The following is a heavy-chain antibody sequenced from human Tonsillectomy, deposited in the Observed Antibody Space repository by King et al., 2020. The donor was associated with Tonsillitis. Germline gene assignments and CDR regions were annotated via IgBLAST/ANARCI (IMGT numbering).Heavy chain of an antibody. V-gene: IGHV3-7*01. CDR1: GFTFSTYW. J-gene: IGHJ4*02. CDR3: ARDWHWGVDY. D-gene: IGHD7-27*01. Sequence: VQLVESGGGLVQPGGSLRLSCAASGFTFSTYWMNWVRQAPGKGLEWGANIKKDGSEKYYGDSVKGRFNISRDNAKNSLYLQMNSLGGEDTAVYYCARDWHWGVDYWGQGTLVTVSS. CDR2: IKKDGSEK.